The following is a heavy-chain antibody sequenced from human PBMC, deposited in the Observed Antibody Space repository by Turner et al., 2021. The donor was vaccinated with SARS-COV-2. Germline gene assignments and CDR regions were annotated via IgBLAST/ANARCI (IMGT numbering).Heavy chain of an antibody. Sequence: EVQLVESGGGLIQPGGPLRLSCSASGFTVSSNYMSWVRQAPGKGLEWVSVTYSGGSTYYADSVKGRFTRSRNNSKNTLYLQMNSLRAEDTAVHYCARGYSSGWYQSGAFDIWGQGTMVTVSS. J-gene: IGHJ3*02. CDR1: GFTVSSNY. D-gene: IGHD6-19*01. V-gene: IGHV3-53*01. CDR2: TYSGGST. CDR3: ARGYSSGWYQSGAFDI.